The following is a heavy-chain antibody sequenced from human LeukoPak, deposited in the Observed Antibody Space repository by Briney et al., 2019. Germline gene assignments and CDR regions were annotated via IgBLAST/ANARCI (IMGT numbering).Heavy chain of an antibody. Sequence: PGGSPRLSCAASGFTFSSYWMSWVRQAPGKGLEWVANIKQDGSEKYYVDSVKGRFTISRDNAKNSLYLQMNSLRAEDTAVYYCARDIGIAARDPYYFDYWGQGTLVTVSS. CDR3: ARDIGIAARDPYYFDY. CDR2: IKQDGSEK. CDR1: GFTFSSYW. D-gene: IGHD6-6*01. V-gene: IGHV3-7*01. J-gene: IGHJ4*02.